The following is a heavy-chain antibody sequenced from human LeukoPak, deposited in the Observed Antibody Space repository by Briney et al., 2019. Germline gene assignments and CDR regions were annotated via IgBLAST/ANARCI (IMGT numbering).Heavy chain of an antibody. CDR3: ARGGTAESYDSGSYYIGWFDP. J-gene: IGHJ5*02. V-gene: IGHV1-8*01. D-gene: IGHD3-10*01. CDR2: MNPNSGNT. CDR1: GYIFTNYD. Sequence: ASVKVSCKASGYIFTNYDINWVRQATGQGLEWMGWMNPNSGNTGYAQKFQGRVAMTRNTSISTAYMELSSLRSEDTAVYYCARGGTAESYDSGSYYIGWFDPWGQGTLVTVSS.